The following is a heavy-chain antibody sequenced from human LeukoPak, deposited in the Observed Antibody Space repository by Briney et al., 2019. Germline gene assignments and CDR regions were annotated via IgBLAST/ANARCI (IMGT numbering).Heavy chain of an antibody. J-gene: IGHJ5*02. D-gene: IGHD3-3*01. V-gene: IGHV3-23*01. CDR2: ISSSGDGT. CDR3: AKDGSGHYPNWFDP. Sequence: GGSLRLSCAASGFTFSNSAMSWVRQAPGKGLEWVSSISSSGDGTCYADSVKGRFTISRDNSKNTLYLQMNSLRAEDTAVYYCAKDGSGHYPNWFDPWGQGTLVTVSS. CDR1: GFTFSNSA.